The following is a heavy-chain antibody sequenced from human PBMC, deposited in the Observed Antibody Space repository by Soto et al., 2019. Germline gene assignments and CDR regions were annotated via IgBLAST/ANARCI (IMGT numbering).Heavy chain of an antibody. CDR3: ARERQAGAVDDHWFDP. V-gene: IGHV4-31*03. D-gene: IGHD2-15*01. CDR1: GGSISSGGYY. J-gene: IGHJ5*02. Sequence: SETLSLTCTVSGGSISSGGYYWSWIRQHPGKGLEWIGYIYYSGSTYYNPSLKSRVTISVDRSKNQFSLKLSSVTAADTAVYYCARERQAGAVDDHWFDPWGQGTLVTVSS. CDR2: IYYSGST.